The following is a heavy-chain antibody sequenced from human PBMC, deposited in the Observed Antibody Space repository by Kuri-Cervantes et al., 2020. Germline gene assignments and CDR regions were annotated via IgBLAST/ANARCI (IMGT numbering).Heavy chain of an antibody. CDR3: ARMKCGYNYGLGSCWFDP. D-gene: IGHD5-18*01. CDR1: GFSLSISGVG. V-gene: IGHV2-70*04. Sequence: SGPTLVKPTQTLTLTCTFSGFSLSISGVGVGWIRQPPGKALEWLARIDWDDDKFYSTSLKTRLTISKDTSKNQVVLTMTNMDPVDTATYYCARMKCGYNYGLGSCWFDPWGQGTLVTVSS. J-gene: IGHJ5*02. CDR2: IDWDDDK.